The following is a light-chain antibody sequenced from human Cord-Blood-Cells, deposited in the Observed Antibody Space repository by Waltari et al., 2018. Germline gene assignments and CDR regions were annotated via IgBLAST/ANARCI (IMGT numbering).Light chain of an antibody. J-gene: IGKJ2*01. CDR2: CAS. Sequence: EIVLTQSPGTLSLSPGERATLACRASQSVSSSYLDWYQQKPGQAPRLLIYCASSRATGIPDRFSGSVSGTDFTLTISRLEPEDFAVYYCQQYGSSYTFGQGTKLEIK. CDR1: QSVSSSY. V-gene: IGKV3-20*01. CDR3: QQYGSSYT.